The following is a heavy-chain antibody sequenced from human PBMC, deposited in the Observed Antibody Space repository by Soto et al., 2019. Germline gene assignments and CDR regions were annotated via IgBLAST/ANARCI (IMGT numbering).Heavy chain of an antibody. V-gene: IGHV4-4*07. CDR1: GASISSYY. CDR3: AIGSSGYYQDYFDY. D-gene: IGHD3-22*01. Sequence: ESLSPTCPVSGASISSYYWSWIRQPAGKGLEWIGRIYTSGSTNYNPSLKSRVTMSVDTSKNQFSLKLSSVTAADTAVYYCAIGSSGYYQDYFDYWGQGTLVTVYS. J-gene: IGHJ4*02. CDR2: IYTSGST.